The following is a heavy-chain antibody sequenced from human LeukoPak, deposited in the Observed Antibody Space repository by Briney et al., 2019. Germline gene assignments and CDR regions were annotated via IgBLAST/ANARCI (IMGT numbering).Heavy chain of an antibody. D-gene: IGHD3-3*01. CDR2: INHSGST. Sequence: PSETLSLTCAVYGGSFSGYYWSWIRQPPGKGLEWIGEINHSGSTNYSPSLKSRVTISVDRSKNQFSLKLSSVTAADTAVYYCARDSGSGYYDAFDIWGQGTMVTVSS. CDR3: ARDSGSGYYDAFDI. J-gene: IGHJ3*02. V-gene: IGHV4-34*01. CDR1: GGSFSGYY.